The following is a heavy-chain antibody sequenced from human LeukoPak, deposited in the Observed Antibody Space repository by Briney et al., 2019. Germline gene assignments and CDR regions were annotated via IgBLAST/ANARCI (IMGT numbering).Heavy chain of an antibody. CDR3: ARESPNYLNTYYFDY. J-gene: IGHJ4*02. V-gene: IGHV3-21*01. CDR2: IIITSDSI. CDR1: GFTFSDYS. D-gene: IGHD5-24*01. Sequence: PGGSLRLSCAASGFTFSDYSMNWVRQAPGKGLEWISSIIITSDSIYYADSVKGRFTISRDNAKNSLYLQMNSLRAEDTAVYYCARESPNYLNTYYFDYWGQGTLVTVSS.